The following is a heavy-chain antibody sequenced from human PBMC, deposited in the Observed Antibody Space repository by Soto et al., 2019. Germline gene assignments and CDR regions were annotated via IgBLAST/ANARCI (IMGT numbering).Heavy chain of an antibody. Sequence: VASVKVSCKASGGTFSSYAISWVRQAPGQGLEWMGWISAYNGNTNYAQKLQGRVTMTTDTSTSTAYMELRSLRSDDTAVYYCARAGYDFWSGYYTPLQYYFDYWGQGTLVTVSS. J-gene: IGHJ4*02. CDR2: ISAYNGNT. V-gene: IGHV1-18*01. CDR1: GGTFSSYA. CDR3: ARAGYDFWSGYYTPLQYYFDY. D-gene: IGHD3-3*01.